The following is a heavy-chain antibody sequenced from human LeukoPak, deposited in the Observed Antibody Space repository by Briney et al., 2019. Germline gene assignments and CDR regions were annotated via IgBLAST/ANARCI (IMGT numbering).Heavy chain of an antibody. V-gene: IGHV4-34*01. CDR1: GGSFSGYY. CDR2: INHSGST. Sequence: SETLSLTCAVYGGSFSGYYWSWIRQPPGKGLEWIGEINHSGSTNYNPSLKSRVTISVDTSKNQFSLKLSSVTAADTAVYYCARMGIAAAGIVPWGQGTLVTVSS. D-gene: IGHD6-13*01. J-gene: IGHJ5*02. CDR3: ARMGIAAAGIVP.